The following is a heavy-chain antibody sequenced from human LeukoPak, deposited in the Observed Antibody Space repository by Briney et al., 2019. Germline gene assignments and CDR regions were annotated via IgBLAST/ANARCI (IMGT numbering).Heavy chain of an antibody. D-gene: IGHD6-13*01. Sequence: EASVKVPCKASGYTFTNYYMHWVRQAPGQGLEWMGIINPSGGSTTYAQRFQGRVTMTRDTSTSTVYMELSSLRSEDTAVYYCATWGSSSSPLPTMDVWGQGTTVTVSS. V-gene: IGHV1-46*01. CDR3: ATWGSSSSPLPTMDV. CDR1: GYTFTNYY. J-gene: IGHJ6*02. CDR2: INPSGGST.